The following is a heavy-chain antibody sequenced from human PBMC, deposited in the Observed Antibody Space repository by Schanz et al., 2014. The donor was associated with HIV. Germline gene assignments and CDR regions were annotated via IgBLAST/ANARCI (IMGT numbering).Heavy chain of an antibody. Sequence: QVHLVQSGAEVKKPGASVTVSCKASGHTFTNYGISWVRQAPGQGLEWMGWISVYNGNTNYAQKVQDRVTMTTDTSTSTVYMDLKSLRSDDTAIYYCARGARYGMDVWGQGTTVIVSS. CDR3: ARGARYGMDV. CDR1: GHTFTNYG. CDR2: ISVYNGNT. V-gene: IGHV1-18*04. J-gene: IGHJ6*02.